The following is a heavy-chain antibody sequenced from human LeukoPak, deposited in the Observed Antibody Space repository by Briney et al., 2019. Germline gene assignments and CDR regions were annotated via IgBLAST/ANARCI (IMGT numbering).Heavy chain of an antibody. Sequence: KPSETLSLTCTVSGGSIRSYFWSWIRQPPGKGLEWIGYVYYSGSTNYNPSLKSRVTISVDTSKKQFSLKLSSVTAADTAVYYCASEPYGSGSFLGAFDIWGQGTMVTVSS. CDR1: GGSIRSYF. J-gene: IGHJ3*02. D-gene: IGHD3-10*01. CDR2: VYYSGST. CDR3: ASEPYGSGSFLGAFDI. V-gene: IGHV4-59*08.